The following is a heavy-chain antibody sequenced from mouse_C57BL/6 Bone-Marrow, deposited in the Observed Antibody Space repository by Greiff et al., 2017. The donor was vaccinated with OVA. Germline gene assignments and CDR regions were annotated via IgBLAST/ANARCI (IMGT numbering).Heavy chain of an antibody. Sequence: VQLQQPGAELVKPGASVKLSCKASGYTFTSYWMHWVKQRPGQGLEWIGAIYPGNSDTSYNQKFKGKAKLTAVTSASTAYMELSSLTNEDSAVYYCPITSVVGYFDVWGTGTTVTVSS. V-gene: IGHV1-5*01. D-gene: IGHD1-1*01. CDR2: IYPGNSDT. CDR1: GYTFTSYW. CDR3: PITSVVGYFDV. J-gene: IGHJ1*03.